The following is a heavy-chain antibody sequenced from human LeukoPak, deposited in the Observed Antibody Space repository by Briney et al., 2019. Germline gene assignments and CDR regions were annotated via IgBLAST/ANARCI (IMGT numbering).Heavy chain of an antibody. CDR1: GFTFSDYY. V-gene: IGHV4-34*01. D-gene: IGHD3-10*01. Sequence: PGGSLRLSCAASGFTFSDYYMSWIRQPPGKGLEWIGEINHSGSTNHNPSLKSRVTISVDTSKNQFSLKLSSVTAADTAVYYCARVSGSYYRKLDYWGQGTLVTVSS. J-gene: IGHJ4*02. CDR3: ARVSGSYYRKLDY. CDR2: INHSGST.